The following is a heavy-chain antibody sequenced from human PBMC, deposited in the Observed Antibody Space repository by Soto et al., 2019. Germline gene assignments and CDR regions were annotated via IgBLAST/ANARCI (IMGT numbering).Heavy chain of an antibody. J-gene: IGHJ3*02. CDR2: IIPIFGTA. V-gene: IGHV1-69*13. Sequence: SVKVSCKASGGTFSSYAISWVRQAPGQGLEWMGGIIPIFGTANYAQKFQGRVTITADESTSTAYMELCSLRSEDTAVDYCARDPGYDAFDIWGQGTMVTVSS. CDR3: ARDPGYDAFDI. CDR1: GGTFSSYA. D-gene: IGHD6-25*01.